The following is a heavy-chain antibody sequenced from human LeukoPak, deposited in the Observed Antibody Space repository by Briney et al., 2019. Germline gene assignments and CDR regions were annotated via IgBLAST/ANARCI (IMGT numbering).Heavy chain of an antibody. CDR1: GGSTSTYY. D-gene: IGHD1-14*01. CDR2: IYYSGST. J-gene: IGHJ4*02. V-gene: IGHV4-59*01. CDR3: ARLYIGERTYYFDY. Sequence: SETLSLTCTVSGGSTSTYYWSWIRQPPGKGLEWIGYIYYSGSTNYNPSLKSRVTISVDTSKNQFSLKLSSVTAADTAVYYCARLYIGERTYYFDYWGQGTLVTVSS.